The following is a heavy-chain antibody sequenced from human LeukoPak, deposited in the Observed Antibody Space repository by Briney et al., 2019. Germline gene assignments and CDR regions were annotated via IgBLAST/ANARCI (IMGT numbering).Heavy chain of an antibody. CDR1: GGSISSSNW. CDR2: IYHSGST. D-gene: IGHD7-27*01. V-gene: IGHV4-4*02. CDR3: ARGSNWGPIHYFDY. Sequence: KSSETLSLTCAVSGGSISSSNWWSWVRQPPGKGLEWIGEIYHSGSTNYSPSLKSRVTISVDKTKNQFSLNLSSVTAADTAVYYCARGSNWGPIHYFDYWGQGTLVTVSS. J-gene: IGHJ4*02.